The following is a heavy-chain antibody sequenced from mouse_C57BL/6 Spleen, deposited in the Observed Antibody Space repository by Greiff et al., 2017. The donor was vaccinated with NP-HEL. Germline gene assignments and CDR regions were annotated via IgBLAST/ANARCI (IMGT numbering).Heavy chain of an antibody. CDR2: IDPSDSYT. J-gene: IGHJ4*01. D-gene: IGHD1-1*01. CDR3: ARSYYGSKNYAMDY. Sequence: QVQLQQPGAELVMPGASVKLSCKASGYTFTSYWMHWVKQRPGQGLEWIGEIDPSDSYTNYNQKFKGKSTLTVDKSSSTAYIQLSSLTSEDSAVYYCARSYYGSKNYAMDYWGQGTSVTVSS. CDR1: GYTFTSYW. V-gene: IGHV1-69*01.